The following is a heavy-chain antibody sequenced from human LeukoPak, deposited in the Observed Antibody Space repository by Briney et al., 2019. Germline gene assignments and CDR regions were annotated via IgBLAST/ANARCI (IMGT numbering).Heavy chain of an antibody. J-gene: IGHJ3*02. Sequence: PGGSLRLSCAASGFTFSSYWMSWVRQAPGKGLEWAANIKQDGSEKYYVDSVKGRFTISRDNAKNSLYLQMNSLRAEDTAVYYCARSGQWLDDAFDIWGQGTMVTVSS. CDR1: GFTFSSYW. CDR2: IKQDGSEK. D-gene: IGHD6-19*01. V-gene: IGHV3-7*01. CDR3: ARSGQWLDDAFDI.